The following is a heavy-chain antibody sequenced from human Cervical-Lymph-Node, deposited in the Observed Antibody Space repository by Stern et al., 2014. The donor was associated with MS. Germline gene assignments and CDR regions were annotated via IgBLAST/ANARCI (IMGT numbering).Heavy chain of an antibody. CDR2: ISWNSGSI. CDR1: GFTFEDYA. J-gene: IGHJ4*02. V-gene: IGHV3-9*01. D-gene: IGHD3-10*01. Sequence: EVQLVQSGGGLLQPGRSLRLSCAASGFTFEDYAMHWVRQAPGKGLAWVSGISWNSGSIGYADSVKGRFTISRDNAKNSLYLQMNSLRAEDTALYYCARWLGFPYYFDYWGQGTLVTVSS. CDR3: ARWLGFPYYFDY.